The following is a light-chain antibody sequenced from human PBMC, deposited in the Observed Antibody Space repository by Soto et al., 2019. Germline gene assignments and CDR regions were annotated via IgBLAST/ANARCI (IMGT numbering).Light chain of an antibody. CDR2: GAS. Sequence: EIVLTQSPGTLSLSPGERATLSCRASQSVSSSYLAWYQQKPGQAPRLLIYGASSRATGIPDRFSGSGSGPNFTLTTSRLEPEDFAVYYCQQSGSSPPYTFGQGTKLEIK. CDR3: QQSGSSPPYT. J-gene: IGKJ2*01. V-gene: IGKV3-20*01. CDR1: QSVSSSY.